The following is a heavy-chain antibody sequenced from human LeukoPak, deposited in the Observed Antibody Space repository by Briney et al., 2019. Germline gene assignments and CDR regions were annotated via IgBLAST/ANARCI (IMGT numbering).Heavy chain of an antibody. J-gene: IGHJ5*02. D-gene: IGHD1-26*01. CDR3: ARGDGSHYPYWFDP. CDR1: GYSISSAYY. CDR2: IYHSGST. V-gene: IGHV4-38-2*02. Sequence: PSETLSLTCTVSGYSISSAYYWGWIRQPPGKGLEWIGSIYHSGSTYYTPSLKSRVTISVDTSKNQFSLKLSSVTAADTAVYYCARGDGSHYPYWFDPWGQGTLVTVSS.